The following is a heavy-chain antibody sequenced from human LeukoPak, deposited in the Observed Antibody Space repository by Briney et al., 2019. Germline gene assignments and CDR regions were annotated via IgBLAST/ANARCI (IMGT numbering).Heavy chain of an antibody. J-gene: IGHJ4*02. CDR2: TNEHGTII. CDR3: ARALTTLTYEGY. V-gene: IGHV3-74*01. D-gene: IGHD1-1*01. Sequence: GGSLRLSCAASGFSFSNYWFHWVRQAPGEGLVWVSRTNEHGTIINYADSVKGRFTVSRDNAKDSLYLQMNSLRAEDTAVYYCARALTTLTYEGYWGQGTLVTVSS. CDR1: GFSFSNYW.